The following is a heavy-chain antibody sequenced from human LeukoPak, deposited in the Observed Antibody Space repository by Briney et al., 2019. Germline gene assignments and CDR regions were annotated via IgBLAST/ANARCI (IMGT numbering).Heavy chain of an antibody. Sequence: PSQTLSLTCTVSGGSISSGSYYWSWIRQPPGKGLEWIGYIYYSGSTNYNPSLKSRVTISVDTSKNQFSLKLSSVTAADTAVYYCARVACEVGSSCGWFDPWGQGTLVTVSS. CDR3: ARVACEVGSSCGWFDP. D-gene: IGHD6-13*01. CDR2: IYYSGST. V-gene: IGHV4-61*01. CDR1: GGSISSGSYY. J-gene: IGHJ5*02.